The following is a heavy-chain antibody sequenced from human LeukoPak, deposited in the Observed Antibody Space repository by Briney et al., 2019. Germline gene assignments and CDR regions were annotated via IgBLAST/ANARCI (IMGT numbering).Heavy chain of an antibody. J-gene: IGHJ1*01. V-gene: IGHV1-24*01. CDR3: AIAQWELLPGSAEYFQH. Sequence: ASVKVSCKVSGYTLTELPMHWVRQAPGKGLEWMGGFDPEDGETIYAQKFQGRVTMTEDTSTDTAYMELSSLRSEDTAVYYCAIAQWELLPGSAEYFQHWGQGTLVTVSS. CDR1: GYTLTELP. D-gene: IGHD1-26*01. CDR2: FDPEDGET.